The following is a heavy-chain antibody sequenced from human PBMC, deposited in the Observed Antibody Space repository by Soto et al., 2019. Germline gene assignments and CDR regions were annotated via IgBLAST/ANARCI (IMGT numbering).Heavy chain of an antibody. CDR2: ISAYNGNT. J-gene: IGHJ6*03. CDR3: ASGYCSCGSCYSGGYYYYMDV. CDR1: GYTFTSYG. Sequence: ASVKVSCKASGYTFTSYGISWVRQAPGQGLEWMGWISAYNGNTNYAQKLQGRVTMTTDTSTSTAYMELRSLRSDDTAVYYCASGYCSCGSCYSGGYYYYMDVWGKGTTVTVSS. V-gene: IGHV1-18*01. D-gene: IGHD2-15*01.